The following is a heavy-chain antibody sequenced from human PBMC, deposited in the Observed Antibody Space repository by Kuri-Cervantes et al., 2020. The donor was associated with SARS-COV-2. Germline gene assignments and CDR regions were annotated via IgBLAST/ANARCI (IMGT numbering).Heavy chain of an antibody. CDR1: GFTFSSYA. Sequence: GGSLRLSCAASGFTFSSYAMHWVRQAPDKGLEWVAVISYDGSNKYYADSVKGRFTISRDNSKNTLYLQMNSRRAEDTAVYYCASEMENGPGDGLVVPAAIDYWGQGTLVTVSS. CDR3: ASEMENGPGDGLVVPAAIDY. J-gene: IGHJ4*02. V-gene: IGHV3-30-3*01. D-gene: IGHD2-2*01. CDR2: ISYDGSNK.